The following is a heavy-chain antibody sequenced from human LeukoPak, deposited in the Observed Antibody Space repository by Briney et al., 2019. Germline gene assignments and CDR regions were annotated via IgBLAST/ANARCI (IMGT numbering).Heavy chain of an antibody. Sequence: PSETLSLTCAVYGGSFSGYYWSWIRQPPGKGLEWIGEINHSGSTNYNPSLKSRVTISVDTSKNQFSLKLSSVTAADTAVYYCARDGTTAAYYYYYMDVWGKGTTVTVSS. CDR2: INHSGST. D-gene: IGHD2/OR15-2a*01. CDR1: GGSFSGYY. J-gene: IGHJ6*03. CDR3: ARDGTTAAYYYYYMDV. V-gene: IGHV4-34*01.